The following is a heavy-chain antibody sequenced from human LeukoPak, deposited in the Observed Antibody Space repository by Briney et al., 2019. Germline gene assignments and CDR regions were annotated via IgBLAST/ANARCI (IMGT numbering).Heavy chain of an antibody. CDR3: ARGSFSGYGDFGFDY. CDR1: GGSISSYY. J-gene: IGHJ4*02. CDR2: IYDSGSA. D-gene: IGHD4-17*01. Sequence: PSETLSLTCSVSGGSISSYYGSWLRQPPGKGLEWIGYIYDSGSANYNPSLKSRLTISVDTSKNQFSLKLSSVTAADTAVYYCARGSFSGYGDFGFDYWGQGTLVTASS. V-gene: IGHV4-59*01.